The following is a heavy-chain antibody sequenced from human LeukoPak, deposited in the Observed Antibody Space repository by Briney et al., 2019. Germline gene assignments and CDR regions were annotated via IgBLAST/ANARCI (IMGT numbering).Heavy chain of an antibody. D-gene: IGHD3-22*01. V-gene: IGHV2-70*11. CDR1: GFSLTTTGMC. Sequence: SGPALVRPKQTLTLTCTFSGFSLTTTGMCVGWIRQPPGKALEWLARIDWDGDKYYSTSLKTNLTISKDTSKNQVVLIMTNVDPVDTATYYCARTTYYSESGGYTPGYFDYWGQGARVTVPS. CDR2: IDWDGDK. CDR3: ARTTYYSESGGYTPGYFDY. J-gene: IGHJ4*02.